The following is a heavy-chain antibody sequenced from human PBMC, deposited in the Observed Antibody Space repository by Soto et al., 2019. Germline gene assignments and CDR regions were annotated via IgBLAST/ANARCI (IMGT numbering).Heavy chain of an antibody. CDR1: GYTFTGYY. J-gene: IGHJ5*02. CDR2: INPNSGGT. CDR3: ARDSSIAASNWFDP. V-gene: IGHV1-2*02. D-gene: IGHD6-6*01. Sequence: ASVKVSCKASGYTFTGYYMHWVRQAPGQGLEWMGWINPNSGGTNYAQKFQGRVTMTRDTSISTAYMELSRLRSDDTAAYYCARDSSIAASNWFDPWGQGTLVTVSS.